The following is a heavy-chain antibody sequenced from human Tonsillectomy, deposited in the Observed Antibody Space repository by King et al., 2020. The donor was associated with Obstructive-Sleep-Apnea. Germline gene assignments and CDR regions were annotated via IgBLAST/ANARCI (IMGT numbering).Heavy chain of an antibody. Sequence: QLQESGPGLVKPSETLSLTCAVSGGSISSSTSFWGWIRQPPGKGLEWIGSMYYSGSTYYNPSLKSRVTISVDTSRNQFSLNLSSVTAADTGVYHCAGRDYRSGWNWFDSWGQGTLVTVSS. CDR2: MYYSGST. J-gene: IGHJ5*01. D-gene: IGHD6-19*01. CDR1: GGSISSSTSF. CDR3: AGRDYRSGWNWFDS. V-gene: IGHV4-39*01.